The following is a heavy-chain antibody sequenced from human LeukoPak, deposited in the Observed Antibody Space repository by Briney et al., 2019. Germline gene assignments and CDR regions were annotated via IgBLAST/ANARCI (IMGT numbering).Heavy chain of an antibody. CDR3: ARDRYYYDSSGYYSDY. CDR1: GFTFSSYI. D-gene: IGHD3-22*01. V-gene: IGHV3-21*01. Sequence: PGGSLRLSRAASGFTFSSYIMNWVRQAPGKGLEWVSSISSSSSYIYYADSVKGRFTISRDNAKNSLYLQMNSLRAEDTAVYYCARDRYYYDSSGYYSDYWGQGTLVTVSS. CDR2: ISSSSSYI. J-gene: IGHJ4*02.